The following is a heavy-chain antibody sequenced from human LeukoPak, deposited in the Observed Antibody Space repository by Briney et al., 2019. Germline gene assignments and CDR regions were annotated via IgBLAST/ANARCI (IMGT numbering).Heavy chain of an antibody. Sequence: GGSLRLSCAASGFTFSGYWIHWVRQAPGKGLVWVSRINSDGSSTSYADSVEGRFTISRDNAKNTVYLQMNSLRAEDTAVYYCASEPPGWLRPFDYWGQGALVTVSS. D-gene: IGHD5-12*01. CDR3: ASEPPGWLRPFDY. J-gene: IGHJ4*02. CDR2: INSDGSST. V-gene: IGHV3-74*01. CDR1: GFTFSGYW.